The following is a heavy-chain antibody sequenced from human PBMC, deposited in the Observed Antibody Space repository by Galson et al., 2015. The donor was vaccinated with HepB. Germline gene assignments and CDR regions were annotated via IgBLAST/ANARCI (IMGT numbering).Heavy chain of an antibody. D-gene: IGHD6-13*01. CDR3: ARGGSSSWYGHNAFDI. V-gene: IGHV4-59*08. Sequence: SETLSLTCTVSGGSMSSYYWSWIRQPPGKGLEWMGFIYYIGITNYNPSLKSRVTMSIQTSKNQFSLKLTSVTAADTAVYYCARGGSSSWYGHNAFDIWGQGTMVTVSS. CDR1: GGSMSSYY. CDR2: IYYIGIT. J-gene: IGHJ3*02.